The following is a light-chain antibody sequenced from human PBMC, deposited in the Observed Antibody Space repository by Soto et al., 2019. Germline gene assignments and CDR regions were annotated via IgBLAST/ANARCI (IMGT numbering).Light chain of an antibody. V-gene: IGKV3-20*01. CDR1: QSVSSRS. J-gene: IGKJ4*02. Sequence: EIVLTQSPGTLSLYPGDSAALSCRASQSVSSRSLARYQQKRGQAPRLLIHGASNRYTGIPDRFSGSGSGTDFTLTISRLEPEYFAVYYCQQYGSSPRTFVRGTKVEV. CDR2: GAS. CDR3: QQYGSSPRT.